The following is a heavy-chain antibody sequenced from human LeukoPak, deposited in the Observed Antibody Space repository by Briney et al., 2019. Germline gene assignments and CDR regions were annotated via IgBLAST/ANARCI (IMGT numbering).Heavy chain of an antibody. D-gene: IGHD3-22*01. J-gene: IGHJ4*02. V-gene: IGHV5-51*01. CDR1: GYSFPNYW. CDR3: ARRDYYDSSGYADY. Sequence: GESLKISCRGSGYSFPNYWIGWVRQMSGKGLEWMGIIYPGDSDTRYSPSFQGQVTISADKSISTAYLQWSSLKASDTAMYYCARRDYYDSSGYADYWGQGTLVTVSS. CDR2: IYPGDSDT.